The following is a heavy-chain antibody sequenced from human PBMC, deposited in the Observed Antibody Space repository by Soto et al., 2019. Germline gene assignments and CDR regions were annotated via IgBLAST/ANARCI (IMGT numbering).Heavy chain of an antibody. CDR2: INAGNGNT. Sequence: ASVKVSCKASGYTFTSYAMHWVRQAPGQRLEWMGWINAGNGNTKYSQKFQGRVTITRDTSASTAYMELSSLRSEDTAVDYCASGLLWFGGTGAFDIWGQGTMVTV. CDR1: GYTFTSYA. V-gene: IGHV1-3*01. D-gene: IGHD3-10*01. CDR3: ASGLLWFGGTGAFDI. J-gene: IGHJ3*02.